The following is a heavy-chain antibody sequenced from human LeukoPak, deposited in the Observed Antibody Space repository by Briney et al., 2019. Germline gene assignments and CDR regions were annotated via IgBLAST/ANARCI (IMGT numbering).Heavy chain of an antibody. V-gene: IGHV3-23*01. CDR3: ARDPHSLDY. CDR1: GFTFSSYG. CDR2: ISGSGGST. J-gene: IGHJ4*02. D-gene: IGHD5-18*01. Sequence: GGTLRLSCAASGFTFSSYGMSWVRQAPGKGLEWVSAISGSGGSTYYADSVKGRFTISRDNAKNSLYLQMNSLRAEDTAVYYCARDPHSLDYWGQGTLVTVSS.